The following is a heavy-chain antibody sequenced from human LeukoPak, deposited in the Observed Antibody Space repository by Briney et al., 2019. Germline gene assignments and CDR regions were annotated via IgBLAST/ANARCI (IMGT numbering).Heavy chain of an antibody. Sequence: GSLRLSCAASGFTFSSYWMSWVRQAPGKGLEWIGEINHSGSTNYNPSLKSRVTISVDTSKNQFSLKLSSVTAADTAVYYCATPGDCSSTSCSDYWGQGTLVTVSS. J-gene: IGHJ4*02. D-gene: IGHD2-2*01. CDR3: ATPGDCSSTSCSDY. CDR2: INHSGST. CDR1: GFTFSSYW. V-gene: IGHV4-34*08.